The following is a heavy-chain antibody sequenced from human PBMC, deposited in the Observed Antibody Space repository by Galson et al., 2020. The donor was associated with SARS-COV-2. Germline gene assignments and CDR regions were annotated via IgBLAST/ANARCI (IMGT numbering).Heavy chain of an antibody. CDR1: RYTFTDYY. J-gene: IGHJ6*02. Sequence: ASVKVSCKASRYTFTDYYIHWVRQAPAQGLEWMGWINPKSGGTNYAQKLEGRATMTRDTSITTAYMELSRLRADDTAVYYWPRLRYYDVLTGDIVDVWGQGAMVTVSS. V-gene: IGHV1-2*02. CDR2: INPKSGGT. D-gene: IGHD3-9*01. CDR3: PRLRYYDVLTGDIVDV.